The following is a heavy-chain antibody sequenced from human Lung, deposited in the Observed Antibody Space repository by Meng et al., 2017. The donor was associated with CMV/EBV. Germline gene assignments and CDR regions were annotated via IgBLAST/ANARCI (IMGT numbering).Heavy chain of an antibody. D-gene: IGHD3-22*01. J-gene: IGHJ6*02. CDR2: TIPILGIA. Sequence: SVXVSXXASGGTFSSYTISWVRQAPGQGLEWMGRTIPILGIANYAQKFQGRVTITADKSTSTAYMELSSLRSEDTAVYYCARDSSGDSSPGDYYYYGMDVWGQGXTVTVSS. CDR3: ARDSSGDSSPGDYYYYGMDV. CDR1: GGTFSSYT. V-gene: IGHV1-69*04.